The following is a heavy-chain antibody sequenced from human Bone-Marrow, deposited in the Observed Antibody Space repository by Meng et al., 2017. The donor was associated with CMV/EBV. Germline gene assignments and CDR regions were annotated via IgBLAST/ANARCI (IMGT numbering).Heavy chain of an antibody. CDR3: ARASGYSSGWYLW. CDR1: GGSFSGYY. J-gene: IGHJ4*02. D-gene: IGHD6-19*01. V-gene: IGHV4-34*01. CDR2: INHSGST. Sequence: QVQLQQWGAGLLKASETLSLTCAVYGGSFSGYYWSWIRQPPGKGLEWIGEINHSGSTNYNPSLKSRVTISVDTSKNQFSLKLSSVTAADTAVYYCARASGYSSGWYLWWGQGTLVTVSS.